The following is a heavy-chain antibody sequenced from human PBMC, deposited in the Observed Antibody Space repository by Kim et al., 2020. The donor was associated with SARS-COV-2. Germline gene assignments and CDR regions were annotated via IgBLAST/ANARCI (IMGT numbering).Heavy chain of an antibody. CDR1: GYTFTSYD. CDR3: ARGGIEMGTLFGVVIKSYGMDV. D-gene: IGHD3-3*01. Sequence: ASVKVSCKASGYTFTSYDINWVRQATGQGLEWMGWMNPNSGNTGYAQKFQGRVTMTRNTSISTAYMELSSLRSEDTAVYYCARGGIEMGTLFGVVIKSYGMDVWGQGTTVTVAS. V-gene: IGHV1-8*01. CDR2: MNPNSGNT. J-gene: IGHJ6*02.